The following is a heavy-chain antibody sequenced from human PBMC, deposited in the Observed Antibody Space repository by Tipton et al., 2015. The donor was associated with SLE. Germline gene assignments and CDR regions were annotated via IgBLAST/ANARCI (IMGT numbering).Heavy chain of an antibody. D-gene: IGHD3-22*01. J-gene: IGHJ4*02. CDR2: ISAYNGNT. CDR3: ASPDPAYAYYYDSSGYYRY. CDR1: GYTFTSYG. V-gene: IGHV1-18*01. Sequence: QLVQSGAEVKKPGASVKVSCKASGYTFTSYGISWVRQAPGQGLEWMGWISAYNGNTNYAQKLQGRVTMTTDTSTSTAYMELRSLRSDDTAVYYCASPDPAYAYYYDSSGYYRYWGQGTLVTVSS.